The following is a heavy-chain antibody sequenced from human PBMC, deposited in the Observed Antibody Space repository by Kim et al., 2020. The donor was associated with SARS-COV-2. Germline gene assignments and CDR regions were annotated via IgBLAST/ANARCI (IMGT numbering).Heavy chain of an antibody. D-gene: IGHD5-12*01. J-gene: IGHJ4*02. V-gene: IGHV3-49*03. CDR2: IRSKAYGGTT. CDR1: GFTFGDYA. Sequence: GGSLRLSCTASGFTFGDYAMSWFRQAPGKGLEWVGCIRSKAYGGTTEYAASVKGRFTISRDDSKSIAYLQMNSLKTEDTAVYYCTRAAASAPGATIRESYFDYWGQGTLVTVSS. CDR3: TRAAASAPGATIRESYFDY.